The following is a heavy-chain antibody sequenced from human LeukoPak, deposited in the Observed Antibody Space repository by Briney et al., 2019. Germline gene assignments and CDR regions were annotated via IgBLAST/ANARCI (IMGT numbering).Heavy chain of an antibody. V-gene: IGHV3-23*01. D-gene: IGHD3-22*01. J-gene: IGHJ5*02. Sequence: GGSLRLSCAASGFTFSSYAMSWVRQAPGKGLEWVSAINGSGGSTYYADSVKGRFTISRDNSKNTLYLQMNSLRAEDTAVYYCAKDSTYYYDSSGYSWGQGTLVTVSS. CDR2: INGSGGST. CDR1: GFTFSSYA. CDR3: AKDSTYYYDSSGYS.